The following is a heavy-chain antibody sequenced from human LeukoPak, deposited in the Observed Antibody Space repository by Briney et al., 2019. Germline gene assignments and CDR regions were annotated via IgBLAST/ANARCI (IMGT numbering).Heavy chain of an antibody. D-gene: IGHD3-3*01. CDR2: ISYDGSNK. Sequence: GGSLRLSCAASGFTFSSYAMHWVRQAPGKGLEWVAVISYDGSNKYYADSVTGRFTISRDNSKNTLYLQMNSLRAEDTAVYYCARDRDDFWSGFHYYFDYWGQGTLVTVSS. CDR1: GFTFSSYA. V-gene: IGHV3-30-3*01. J-gene: IGHJ4*02. CDR3: ARDRDDFWSGFHYYFDY.